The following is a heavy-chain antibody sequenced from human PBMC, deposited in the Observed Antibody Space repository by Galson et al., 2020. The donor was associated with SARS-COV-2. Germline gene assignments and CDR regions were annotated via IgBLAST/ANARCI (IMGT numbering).Heavy chain of an antibody. V-gene: IGHV3-21*01. J-gene: IGHJ6*02. CDR3: ARDEGIRGYNYGRLYYGLDV. Sequence: GGSLRLSCAASGFPFSTYSMNWVRLAPGKGLEWVSSISTSSTYTYYADSVKGRFSISRDNPRNSLYLQMNSLRAEDTAVYYCARDEGIRGYNYGRLYYGLDVWGQGTTVTVSS. CDR1: GFPFSTYS. D-gene: IGHD5-18*01. CDR2: ISTSSTYT.